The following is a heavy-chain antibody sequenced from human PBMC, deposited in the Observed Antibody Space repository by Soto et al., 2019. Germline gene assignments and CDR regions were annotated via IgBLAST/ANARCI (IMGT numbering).Heavy chain of an antibody. CDR1: GFTFSSYW. CDR2: IKQDGSEK. CDR3: ARDPAMVRGYFDY. J-gene: IGHJ4*02. D-gene: IGHD3-10*01. V-gene: IGHV3-7*01. Sequence: GGSLRLSCAASGFTFSSYWMSWVRQAPGKGLEWVANIKQDGSEKYYVDSVKGRFTISRDNAKNSLYLQMNSLRAEDTAVYYCARDPAMVRGYFDYWGQGTLVTVSS.